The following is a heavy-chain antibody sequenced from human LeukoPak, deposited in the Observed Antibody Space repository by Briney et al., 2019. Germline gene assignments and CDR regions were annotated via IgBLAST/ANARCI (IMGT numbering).Heavy chain of an antibody. D-gene: IGHD1-26*01. Sequence: SETLSLTCTVSGGSISSYYWSWIRQPPGKGLEWIGYIYYSGSTNYNPSLKSRVTISVDMSKNQFSLKLSSVTAADTAVYYCAREGSSGSYNYWGQGTLVTVSS. CDR1: GGSISSYY. J-gene: IGHJ4*02. CDR2: IYYSGST. V-gene: IGHV4-59*01. CDR3: AREGSSGSYNY.